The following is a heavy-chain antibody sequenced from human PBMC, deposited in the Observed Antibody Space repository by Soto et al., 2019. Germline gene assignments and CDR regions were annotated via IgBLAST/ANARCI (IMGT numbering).Heavy chain of an antibody. CDR2: IKQDGGQQ. Sequence: EVQLVESGGDLVRPGGSLRLSCAASGFSLGSYWMTWVRQAVGKGLEWVASIKQDGGQQYYVDSVKGRFTISRDNTKNSLYLQMNGLRADDTAVYYCVGGARDLAYWGQGTQVTVSS. CDR3: VGGARDLAY. CDR1: GFSLGSYW. V-gene: IGHV3-7*05. J-gene: IGHJ4*02.